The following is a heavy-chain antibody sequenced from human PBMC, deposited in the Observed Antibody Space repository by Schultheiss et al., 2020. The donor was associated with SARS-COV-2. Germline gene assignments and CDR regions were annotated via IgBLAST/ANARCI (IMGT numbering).Heavy chain of an antibody. CDR3: AKDAGRAGYPFDS. Sequence: GESLKISCAASGFTFSSYDMHWVRQATGKGLEWVAVISYDGSNKYYADSVKGRFTISRDNSKNTLYLQMNSLRDEDTALYYCAKDAGRAGYPFDSWGQGTLVTVSS. CDR1: GFTFSSYD. V-gene: IGHV3-30*18. D-gene: IGHD5-24*01. CDR2: ISYDGSNK. J-gene: IGHJ4*02.